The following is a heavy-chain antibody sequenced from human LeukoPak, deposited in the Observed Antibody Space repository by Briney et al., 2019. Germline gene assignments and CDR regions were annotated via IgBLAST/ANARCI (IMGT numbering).Heavy chain of an antibody. CDR2: ISSSSSTI. CDR1: GFTFSSYS. CDR3: ARDKGEYSSSWYTPDYYGMDV. D-gene: IGHD6-13*01. Sequence: GGSLRPSCAASGFTFSSYSMNWVRQAPGKGLEWVSYISSSSSTIYYADSVKGRFTISRDNAKNSLYLQMNSLRAEDTAVYYCARDKGEYSSSWYTPDYYGMDVWGQGTTVTVSS. J-gene: IGHJ6*02. V-gene: IGHV3-48*01.